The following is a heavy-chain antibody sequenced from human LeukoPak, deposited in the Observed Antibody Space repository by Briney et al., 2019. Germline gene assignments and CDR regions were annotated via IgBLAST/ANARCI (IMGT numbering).Heavy chain of an antibody. Sequence: GSSVKVSCKASGGTFSSYVISWVREAPGQGLEWMGGIIPIFGTANYAQKFQGRVTITTDESTSTVYMELSSLRSEDTAVYYCARGPTAYYYYYTDVWGKGTTVNVSS. CDR3: ARGPTAYYYYYTDV. CDR2: IIPIFGTA. V-gene: IGHV1-69*05. CDR1: GGTFSSYV. J-gene: IGHJ6*03.